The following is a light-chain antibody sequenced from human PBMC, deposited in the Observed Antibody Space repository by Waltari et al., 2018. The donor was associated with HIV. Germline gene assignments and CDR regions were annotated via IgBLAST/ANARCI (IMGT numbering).Light chain of an antibody. J-gene: IGLJ2*01. Sequence: SYVLTQSPSVSVAPGKTARITCGGQNIGSKRVNWYQQQPGQAPVMVISHDTARPSGVPDRFSGANAEDTATLTIRRVEAGDEADYYCQVWDTNTDQYVIFGGGTNLAV. CDR1: NIGSKR. CDR3: QVWDTNTDQYVI. CDR2: HDT. V-gene: IGLV3-21*01.